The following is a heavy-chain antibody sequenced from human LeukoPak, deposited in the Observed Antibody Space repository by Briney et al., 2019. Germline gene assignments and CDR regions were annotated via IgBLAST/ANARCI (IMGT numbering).Heavy chain of an antibody. CDR1: GGSFSGYY. D-gene: IGHD3-22*01. J-gene: IGHJ4*02. CDR2: INHSGST. V-gene: IGHV4-34*01. CDR3: ARGRYYDSSGPPFDY. Sequence: SETLSLTCAVYGGSFSGYYWSWIRQPPGKGLEWIGEINHSGSTNYNPSLKSRVAISVDTSKNQFFLKLSSVTAADTAVYYCARGRYYDSSGPPFDYWGQGTLVTVSS.